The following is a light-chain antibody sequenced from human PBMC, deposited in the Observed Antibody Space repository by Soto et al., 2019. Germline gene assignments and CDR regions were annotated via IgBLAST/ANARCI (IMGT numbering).Light chain of an antibody. V-gene: IGKV1-5*01. CDR1: QDIRTY. Sequence: DIQLTQSPSSLSASVGDRVTITCQASQDIRTYLNWYQQKLGKAPKLLIYDASTLESGVPSRFSGSGSGTEFTLTITSLQPDDFATYYCQQYNSYWTFGQGTKVDIK. J-gene: IGKJ1*01. CDR3: QQYNSYWT. CDR2: DAS.